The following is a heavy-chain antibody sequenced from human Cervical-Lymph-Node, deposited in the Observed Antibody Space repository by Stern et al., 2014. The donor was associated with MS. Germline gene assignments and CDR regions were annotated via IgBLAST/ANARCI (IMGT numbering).Heavy chain of an antibody. V-gene: IGHV5-51*03. CDR1: GYTFLNYW. CDR3: ARATPRTASDY. CDR2: IYPGDSDP. Sequence: EVQLVQSEAAVKEPGESLKISCKGSGYTFLNYWIGWVRQMPGKGLEWMGIIYPGDSDPRYSPSSQGQVPISVDKSINTAYLQWSSLKAADTAMYYCARATPRTASDYWGQGTRVTVSS. D-gene: IGHD2-21*02. J-gene: IGHJ4*02.